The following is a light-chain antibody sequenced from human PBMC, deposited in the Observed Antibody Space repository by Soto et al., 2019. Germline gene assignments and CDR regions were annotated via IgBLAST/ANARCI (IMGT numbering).Light chain of an antibody. Sequence: DIHITHSPSSLSSSVLDIFAITCLSSQNIRNYLNWYQQKPGKAPKVLIYGAASLQSGVPSRFSGSGSGTNFTLTINSLQPEDYATYYCQQSYNIQALTFGGGTKVDIK. V-gene: IGKV1-39*01. CDR3: QQSYNIQALT. J-gene: IGKJ4*01. CDR2: GAA. CDR1: QNIRNY.